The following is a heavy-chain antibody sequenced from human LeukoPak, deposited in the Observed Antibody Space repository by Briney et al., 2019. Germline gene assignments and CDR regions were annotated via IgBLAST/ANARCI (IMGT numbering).Heavy chain of an antibody. Sequence: ASVKVSCKASGYTFTSYDINWVRQAPGQGLEWMGWMNPKNANTGYAQKFQGRVTMTKDTSISTAYMELSRLRSDDTAVYYCARAPGSNPIYYFDYWGQGTLVTVSS. CDR1: GYTFTSYD. V-gene: IGHV1-8*01. CDR3: ARAPGSNPIYYFDY. J-gene: IGHJ4*02. D-gene: IGHD3-3*01. CDR2: MNPKNANT.